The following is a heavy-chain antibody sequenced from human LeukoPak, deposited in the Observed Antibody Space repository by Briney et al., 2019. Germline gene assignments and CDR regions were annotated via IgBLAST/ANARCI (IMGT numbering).Heavy chain of an antibody. CDR2: IYYSGST. D-gene: IGHD3-16*02. CDR1: GGSISSSSYY. CDR3: ARDLLDYDYVWGSYRADLDY. Sequence: PSETLSLTCTVSGGSISSSSYYWGWIRQPPGKGLEWIGSIYYSGSTYYNPSLKSRVTISVDTSKNQFSLKLSSVTAADTAVYYCARDLLDYDYVWGSYRADLDYWGQGTLVNVYS. J-gene: IGHJ4*02. V-gene: IGHV4-39*07.